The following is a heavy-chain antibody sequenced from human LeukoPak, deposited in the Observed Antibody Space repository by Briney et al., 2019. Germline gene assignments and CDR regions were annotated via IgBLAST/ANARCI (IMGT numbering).Heavy chain of an antibody. CDR2: IKQDGSEE. Sequence: PGGSLRLSCAASGFTFSPYWMTWVRQAPGKGLEWVANIKQDGSEEYYVDSVKGRFTISRDNAKKSLFLQMNSLRVEDTAVYLCARGRITVTGAIHYYMDVWGNGTTVIVSS. J-gene: IGHJ6*03. V-gene: IGHV3-7*03. CDR3: ARGRITVTGAIHYYMDV. CDR1: GFTFSPYW. D-gene: IGHD1-1*01.